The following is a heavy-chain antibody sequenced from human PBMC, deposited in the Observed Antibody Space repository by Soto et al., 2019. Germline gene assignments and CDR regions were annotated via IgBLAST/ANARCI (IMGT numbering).Heavy chain of an antibody. J-gene: IGHJ6*02. CDR2: IIPIFGTA. V-gene: IGHV1-69*13. D-gene: IGHD3-22*01. CDR3: VRDYYDSSGYYNYYYYGMDV. Sequence: SVKVSCKASGGTFSSYAISWVRQAPGQGLEWMGGIIPIFGTANYAQKFQGRVTITADESTSTAYMELSSLRSEDTAVYYCVRDYYDSSGYYNYYYYGMDVWGQGTTVTVSS. CDR1: GGTFSSYA.